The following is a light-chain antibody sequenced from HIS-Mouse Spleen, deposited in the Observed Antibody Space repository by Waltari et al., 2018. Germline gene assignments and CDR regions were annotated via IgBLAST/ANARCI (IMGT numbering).Light chain of an antibody. CDR1: QSVLYSSNHKNY. V-gene: IGKV4-1*01. J-gene: IGKJ2*01. CDR3: QQYYSTPYT. CDR2: WAS. Sequence: DIVMTQSPDSLAVSLGERATIHCKSSQSVLYSSNHKNYLAWYQQKPGQPPKLLIYWASTRESGVPDRFSGSGSGTDFTLTISSLRAEDVAVYYCQQYYSTPYTFGQGTKLEIK.